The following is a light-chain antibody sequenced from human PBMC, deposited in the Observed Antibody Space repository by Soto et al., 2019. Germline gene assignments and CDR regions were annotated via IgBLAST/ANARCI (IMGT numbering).Light chain of an antibody. J-gene: IGKJ1*01. CDR2: GAS. V-gene: IGKV3-15*01. CDR1: QSVSRN. CDR3: QQYNNWHTWT. Sequence: EIVMTHSPSTLSVSPGSRATLSCRASQSVSRNLAWYQQKPGQAPRLLIYGASTRATGIPASFSGSGSGTEFTLTISSLKSEDFAVYYCQQYNNWHTWTFGHGTKVDIK.